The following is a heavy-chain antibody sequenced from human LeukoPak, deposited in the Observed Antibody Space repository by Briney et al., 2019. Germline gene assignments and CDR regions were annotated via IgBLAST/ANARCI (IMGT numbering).Heavy chain of an antibody. CDR3: ARGHYDVLAASYKWTPDY. CDR2: ITSGGDYI. J-gene: IGHJ4*02. D-gene: IGHD3-9*01. V-gene: IGHV3-21*01. Sequence: TGGSLRLSCAASGFTFNTFNMNWVRQAPGKGLEWVSSITSGGDYIYSADSVKGRFPPSRDNAKNSLSLQLNSLRVEDTAVYYCARGHYDVLAASYKWTPDYWGQGTLVTVSS. CDR1: GFTFNTFN.